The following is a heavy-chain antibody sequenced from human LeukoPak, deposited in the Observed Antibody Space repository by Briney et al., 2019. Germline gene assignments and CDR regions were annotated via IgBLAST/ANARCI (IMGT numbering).Heavy chain of an antibody. J-gene: IGHJ3*02. CDR1: GFTFSNYV. D-gene: IGHD6-13*01. Sequence: GWSLRLSCAASGFTFSNYVMSWVRQAPGKGLEWVSAISGSGDSTYYADSVKGRFTISRDNSKNTLYLQMNSLRAEDTAVYSCAWCSSWYGAFDIWGQGTMVTVSS. CDR3: AWCSSWYGAFDI. V-gene: IGHV3-23*01. CDR2: ISGSGDST.